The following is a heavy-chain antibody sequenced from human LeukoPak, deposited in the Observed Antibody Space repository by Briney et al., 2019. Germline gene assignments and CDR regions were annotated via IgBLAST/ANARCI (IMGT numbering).Heavy chain of an antibody. V-gene: IGHV3-7*01. Sequence: PGGSLRLSCAASGFTFSGYWMTWVRQAPGKGLEWVANIKEDGSEKEYVDSVKGRFTISRDNAKNSLYLQMNSLRAEDTAVYYCARVGLGVGSGRKASGLDPWGQGTLVTVSS. CDR2: IKEDGSEK. D-gene: IGHD3-10*01. CDR1: GFTFSGYW. J-gene: IGHJ5*02. CDR3: ARVGLGVGSGRKASGLDP.